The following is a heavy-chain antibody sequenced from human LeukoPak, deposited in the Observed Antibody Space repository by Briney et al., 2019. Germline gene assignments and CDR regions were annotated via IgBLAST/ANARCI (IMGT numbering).Heavy chain of an antibody. V-gene: IGHV3-23*01. J-gene: IGHJ4*02. CDR3: AKDWDQLLYYFDY. CDR2: ISGSGSTT. D-gene: IGHD2-2*01. CDR1: EFTFSSYA. Sequence: GGSLRLTCAASEFTFSSYAMGWVRQAPEKGLEWVSTISGSGSTTYYADPVKGRFTISRDNSKNTLYLQMNSLRAEDTAVYYCAKDWDQLLYYFDYWGQGTLVTVSS.